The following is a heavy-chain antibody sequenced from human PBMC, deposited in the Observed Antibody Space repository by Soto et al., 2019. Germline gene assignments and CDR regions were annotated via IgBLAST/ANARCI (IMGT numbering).Heavy chain of an antibody. CDR3: AREHYYGDGYMDV. J-gene: IGHJ6*02. Sequence: GGSLRLSCVASGFIFSRYDMTWVRQAPGKGLEWVSHVSGSGGDAYYADSVKGRFIISGDNSKNTLYLQMNSLRAEDTAVYYCAREHYYGDGYMDVRGQGTTVTVSS. CDR1: GFIFSRYD. V-gene: IGHV3-23*01. CDR2: VSGSGGDA. D-gene: IGHD3-10*01.